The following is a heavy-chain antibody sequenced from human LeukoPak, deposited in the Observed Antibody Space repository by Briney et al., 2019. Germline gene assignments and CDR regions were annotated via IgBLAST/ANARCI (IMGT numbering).Heavy chain of an antibody. CDR2: ISGDGDST. Sequence: GGSLRLSCAASGFTFDDYAMHWVRQAPGKGLEWVSRISGDGDSTNYADSVKGRFTISRDNSKNSLYLQMNSLRTEDTALYYCAKYKTDTAILGYWGQGTLVTVSS. J-gene: IGHJ4*02. D-gene: IGHD5-18*01. CDR3: AKYKTDTAILGY. V-gene: IGHV3-43*02. CDR1: GFTFDDYA.